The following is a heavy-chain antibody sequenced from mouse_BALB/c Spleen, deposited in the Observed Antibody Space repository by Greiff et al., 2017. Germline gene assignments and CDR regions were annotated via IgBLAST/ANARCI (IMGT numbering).Heavy chain of an antibody. D-gene: IGHD2-1*01. Sequence: EVQVVESGPSLVKPSQTLSLTCSVTGDSITSGYWNWIRKFPGNKLEYMGYISYSGSTYYNPSLKSRISITRDTSKNQYYLQLNSVTTEDTATYYCARLSPYGNYVEDYWGQGTSVTVSS. J-gene: IGHJ4*01. CDR1: GDSITSGY. V-gene: IGHV3-8*02. CDR2: ISYSGST. CDR3: ARLSPYGNYVEDY.